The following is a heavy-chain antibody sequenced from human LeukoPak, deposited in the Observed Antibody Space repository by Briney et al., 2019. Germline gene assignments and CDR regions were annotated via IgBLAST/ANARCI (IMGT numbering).Heavy chain of an antibody. V-gene: IGHV3-9*01. D-gene: IGHD3-10*01. CDR1: GFTFSSYG. J-gene: IGHJ4*02. Sequence: GGSLRLSCAASGFTFSSYGMHWVRQAPGKGLEWVSGISWNSGSIGYADSVKGRFTISRDNAKNSLYLQMNSLRAEDTALYYCAKGSYGSGSLFDYWGQGTLVTVSS. CDR3: AKGSYGSGSLFDY. CDR2: ISWNSGSI.